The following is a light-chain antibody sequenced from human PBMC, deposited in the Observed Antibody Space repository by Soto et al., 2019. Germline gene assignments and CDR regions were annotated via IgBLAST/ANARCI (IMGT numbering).Light chain of an antibody. Sequence: DIQMTQSPSSLSAYVGDRVTITCRASQSISSYLNWYQQKPGKAPKLLIYAASSLQSGVPSRFSGSGSGTDFTLTISSLQPEDFETYYCQQSYSTPLTFGGGTKVEIK. J-gene: IGKJ4*01. CDR3: QQSYSTPLT. CDR1: QSISSY. V-gene: IGKV1-39*01. CDR2: AAS.